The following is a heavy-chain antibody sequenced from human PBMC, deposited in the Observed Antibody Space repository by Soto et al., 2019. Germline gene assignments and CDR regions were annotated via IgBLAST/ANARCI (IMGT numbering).Heavy chain of an antibody. CDR2: IWYDGSNK. V-gene: IGHV3-33*01. Sequence: QVQLVESGGGVVQPGRSLRLSCAASGFTFSSYGMHWVSQAPGKGLEWVAVIWYDGSNKYYADSVKGRFTISRDNSKNTLYLQMNSLRAEDTAVYYCARGDFWSGYYSNAFDIWGQGTMVTVSS. CDR1: GFTFSSYG. D-gene: IGHD3-3*01. J-gene: IGHJ3*02. CDR3: ARGDFWSGYYSNAFDI.